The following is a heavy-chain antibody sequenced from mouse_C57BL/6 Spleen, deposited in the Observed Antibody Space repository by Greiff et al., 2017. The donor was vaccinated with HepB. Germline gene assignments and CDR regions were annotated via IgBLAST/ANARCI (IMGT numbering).Heavy chain of an antibody. J-gene: IGHJ4*01. D-gene: IGHD1-1*01. V-gene: IGHV5-4*03. CDR1: GFTFSSYA. Sequence: EVKLVESGGGLVKPGGSLKLSCAASGFTFSSYAMSWVRQTPEKRLEWVATISDGGSYTYYPDNVKGRFTISRDNAKNNLYLQMSQLKSEDTAMYYCAREGYYGSSPYYAIDYWGQGTSVTVSS. CDR3: AREGYYGSSPYYAIDY. CDR2: ISDGGSYT.